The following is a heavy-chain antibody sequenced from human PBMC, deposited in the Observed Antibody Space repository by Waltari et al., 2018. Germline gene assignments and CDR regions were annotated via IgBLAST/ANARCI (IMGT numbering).Heavy chain of an antibody. CDR1: GFTFSSYA. Sequence: EVQVLESGGGLVQPGGSLRLSCAASGFTFSSYAMSWVRQAPGKGRGWCPSISGSGGSTYDADSVKGRFTISRDNSKNTLWLQMNSLRAEDTAVYYCAPREGSGYKFDYWGQGTLVTVSS. CDR3: APREGSGYKFDY. D-gene: IGHD3-22*01. J-gene: IGHJ4*02. CDR2: ISGSGGST. V-gene: IGHV3-23*01.